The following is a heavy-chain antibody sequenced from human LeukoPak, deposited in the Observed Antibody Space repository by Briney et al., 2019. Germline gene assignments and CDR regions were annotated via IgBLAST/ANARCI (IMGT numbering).Heavy chain of an antibody. CDR1: GFTLSSFW. CDR2: INSDGTDT. Sequence: GGSLRLSCATSGFTLSSFWMHWVRQPPGKGLVWVSRINSDGTDTNYADSAKGRFTISRDNTKNTVDLQMNSLGAEDTAVYYCARGAWGYSVHFDNWGQGALVTVSS. V-gene: IGHV3-74*01. J-gene: IGHJ4*02. CDR3: ARGAWGYSVHFDN. D-gene: IGHD3-16*01.